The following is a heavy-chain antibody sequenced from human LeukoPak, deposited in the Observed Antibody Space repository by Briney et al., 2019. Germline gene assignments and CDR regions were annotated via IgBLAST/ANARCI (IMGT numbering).Heavy chain of an antibody. J-gene: IGHJ4*02. D-gene: IGHD5-24*01. CDR3: ARGGDGYTFWFDY. CDR2: ISATGGGT. V-gene: IGHV3-23*01. Sequence: GGSLRLSFAASGFTFSSYAMSWVRQAPGKGLEWVSSISATGGGTHYADSVKGRFTISRDIPKNTLYLQMNSLRVEDTAVYYCARGGDGYTFWFDYWGQGTLVTVSS. CDR1: GFTFSSYA.